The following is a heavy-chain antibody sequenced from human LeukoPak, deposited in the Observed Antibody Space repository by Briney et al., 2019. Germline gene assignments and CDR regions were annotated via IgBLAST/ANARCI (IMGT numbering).Heavy chain of an antibody. J-gene: IGHJ6*02. CDR3: ARDGDFDYYYYYGMDV. CDR2: ISYDGSNK. Sequence: GRPLRLSCAASGVTFSSYAMHWVRQAPGKGLEGVADISYDGSNKYYADSVKGRFTISRDNSKNTLYLQMNSLRAEDTAVYYCARDGDFDYYYYYGMDVWGQGTTVTVSS. V-gene: IGHV3-30-3*01. CDR1: GVTFSSYA. D-gene: IGHD7-27*01.